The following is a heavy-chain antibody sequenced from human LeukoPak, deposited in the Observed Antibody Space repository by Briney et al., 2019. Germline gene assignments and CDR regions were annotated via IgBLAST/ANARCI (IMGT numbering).Heavy chain of an antibody. J-gene: IGHJ4*02. CDR3: ATRGIIGAIVVVPAAMDY. CDR2: FDPEDGET. CDR1: GYTLTELS. V-gene: IGHV1-24*01. D-gene: IGHD2-2*01. Sequence: ASVKVSCKVSGYTLTELSMHWVRQAPGKGLEWMGGFDPEDGETIYAQKFQGRVTMTEDTSTDTAYMELSSLRSEDTAVYYCATRGIIGAIVVVPAAMDYWGQGTLVTVSS.